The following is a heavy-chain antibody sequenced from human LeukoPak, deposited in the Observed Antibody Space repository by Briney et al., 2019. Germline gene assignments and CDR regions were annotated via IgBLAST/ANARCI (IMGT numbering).Heavy chain of an antibody. CDR2: MNPNSSNT. J-gene: IGHJ6*03. CDR1: GYTFTSYD. D-gene: IGHD1-7*01. V-gene: IGHV1-8*01. Sequence: ASVKVSCKASGYTFTSYDINWVRQATGQGLEWMGWMNPNSSNTGYAQKFQGRVTMTRNTSISTAYMELSSLRSEDTAVYYCARVWNYGRYYYYMDVWGKGTTVTVSS. CDR3: ARVWNYGRYYYYMDV.